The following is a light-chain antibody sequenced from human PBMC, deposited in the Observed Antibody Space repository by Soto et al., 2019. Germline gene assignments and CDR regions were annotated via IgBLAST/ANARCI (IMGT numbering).Light chain of an antibody. CDR3: LQDINYPWT. CDR2: GAS. J-gene: IGKJ1*01. Sequence: EIVLTQSPGTLSLSPGERATLSCRASQSVSSSYLAWYQQKPGQAPRLLIYGASSRATGIPDRFSGSGSATDFTLTISRLEPEDFATYYCLQDINYPWTFGQGTKVEIK. CDR1: QSVSSSY. V-gene: IGKV3-20*01.